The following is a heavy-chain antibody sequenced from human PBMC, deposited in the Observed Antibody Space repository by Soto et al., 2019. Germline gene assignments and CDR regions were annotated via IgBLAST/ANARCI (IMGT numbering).Heavy chain of an antibody. D-gene: IGHD2-2*01. Sequence: SVKVSCKASGYTFSSYGISWVRQAPGQGLEWMGWISAYNGNTNYAQNLQGRVTMTTDTSTSTAYMELRSLRSDDSAVYYCARGGYCSSPSCSRGMYYYGMDVWGQGTTVTVSS. V-gene: IGHV1-18*04. CDR3: ARGGYCSSPSCSRGMYYYGMDV. J-gene: IGHJ6*02. CDR2: ISAYNGNT. CDR1: GYTFSSYG.